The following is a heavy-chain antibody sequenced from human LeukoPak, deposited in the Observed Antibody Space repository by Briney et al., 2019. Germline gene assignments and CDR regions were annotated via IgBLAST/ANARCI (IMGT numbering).Heavy chain of an antibody. Sequence: GRSLRLSCAASGFTFDDYAMHWARQAPGKGLEWVSGISWNSGSIGYADSVKGRFTISRDNAKNSLYLQMNSLRAEDTALYYCAKAVYGSGSYYPDVWGKGTTVTVSS. D-gene: IGHD3-10*01. V-gene: IGHV3-9*01. CDR1: GFTFDDYA. J-gene: IGHJ6*04. CDR3: AKAVYGSGSYYPDV. CDR2: ISWNSGSI.